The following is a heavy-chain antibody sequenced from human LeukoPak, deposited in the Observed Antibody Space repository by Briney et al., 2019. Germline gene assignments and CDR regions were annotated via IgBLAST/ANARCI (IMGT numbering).Heavy chain of an antibody. CDR2: IYYSGNT. Sequence: PSESLSLTCVVSGGSISSSSYYWGWIRQPPGKGLERIGSIYYSGNTYYNPSLKSRVTISVDTSKNQFSLKLSSVTAADTAVYYCARPRQGDYYFDYWGQGTLVTVSS. J-gene: IGHJ4*02. CDR1: GGSISSSSYY. D-gene: IGHD2-21*02. V-gene: IGHV4-39*01. CDR3: ARPRQGDYYFDY.